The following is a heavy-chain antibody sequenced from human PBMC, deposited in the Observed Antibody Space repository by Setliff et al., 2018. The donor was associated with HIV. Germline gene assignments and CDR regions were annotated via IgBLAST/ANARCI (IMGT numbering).Heavy chain of an antibody. V-gene: IGHV3-21*01. CDR1: GFDFSDYS. Sequence: SCAASGFDFSDYSMNWVRQAPGKGLEWVSSISTGSTYKYYADSVKGRFTISRDNAKNLLYLQMTSLTADDTAVYYCARDDPSIIGRRALRYWGQGILVTVSS. CDR3: ARDDPSIIGRRALRY. J-gene: IGHJ4*02. CDR2: ISTGSTYK. D-gene: IGHD2-21*01.